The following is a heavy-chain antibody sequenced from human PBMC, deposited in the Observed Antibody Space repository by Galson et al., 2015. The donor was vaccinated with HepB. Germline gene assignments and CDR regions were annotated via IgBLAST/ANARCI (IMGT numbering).Heavy chain of an antibody. Sequence: SLRLSCAASGFTFSGYGMHWVRQAPGKGLEWVAVISYDGSNKYYADSVKGRFTISRDNSKNTLYLQMNSLRAEDTAVYYCAKADVAAAGTDYWGQGTLVTVSS. V-gene: IGHV3-30*18. CDR1: GFTFSGYG. D-gene: IGHD6-13*01. CDR3: AKADVAAAGTDY. J-gene: IGHJ4*02. CDR2: ISYDGSNK.